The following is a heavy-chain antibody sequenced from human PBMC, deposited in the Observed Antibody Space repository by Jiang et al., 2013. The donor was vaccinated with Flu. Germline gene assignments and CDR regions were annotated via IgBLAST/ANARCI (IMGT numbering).Heavy chain of an antibody. V-gene: IGHV1-46*01. CDR2: INPSGGST. Sequence: GAEVKKPGASVKVSCKASGYTFTSYYMHWVRQAPGQGLEWMGIINPSGGSTSYAQKFQGRVTMTRDTSTSTVYMELSSLRSEDTAVYYCARGETYYDFWSGYAHYYGMDVWGQGTTVTVSS. CDR1: GYTFTSYY. J-gene: IGHJ6*02. CDR3: ARGETYYDFWSGYAHYYGMDV. D-gene: IGHD3-3*01.